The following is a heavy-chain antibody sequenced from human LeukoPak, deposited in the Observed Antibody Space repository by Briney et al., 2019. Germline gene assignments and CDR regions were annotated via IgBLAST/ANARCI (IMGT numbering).Heavy chain of an antibody. CDR3: ARRKGSEVPGNDY. D-gene: IGHD1-1*01. Sequence: ASVKVSCKASGYIFSNFAITWVRQAPGQGLEWGGCISPYNGNTHYSANLEGRGALTTDTSTSTAHVELRSLRSDDTAVYYCARRKGSEVPGNDYWGQGTLVTVS. J-gene: IGHJ4*02. V-gene: IGHV1-18*01. CDR2: ISPYNGNT. CDR1: GYIFSNFA.